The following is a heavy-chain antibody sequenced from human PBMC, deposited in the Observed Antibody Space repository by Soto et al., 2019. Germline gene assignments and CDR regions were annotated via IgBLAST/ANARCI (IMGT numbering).Heavy chain of an antibody. CDR3: ARGEYSSGWSGAFDI. CDR2: MNPNSGNT. Sequence: GASVKVSCKASGYTFTSYDINWVRHATGQGLEWMGWMNPNSGNTGYAQKFQGRVTMTRNTSISTAYMELSSLRSEDTAVYYCARGEYSSGWSGAFDIWGQGTMVTVSS. V-gene: IGHV1-8*01. CDR1: GYTFTSYD. J-gene: IGHJ3*02. D-gene: IGHD6-19*01.